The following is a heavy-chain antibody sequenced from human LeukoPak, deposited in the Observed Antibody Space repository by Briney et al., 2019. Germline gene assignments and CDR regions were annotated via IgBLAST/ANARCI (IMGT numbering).Heavy chain of an antibody. CDR3: ALGTGAAATMDV. CDR2: INPNSGGT. J-gene: IGHJ6*02. D-gene: IGHD6-13*01. CDR1: GYTFTGYY. Sequence: ASVKVSCKASGYTFTGYYMHWVRQAPGQGLEWMGWINPNSGGTNYAQKFQGWVTMTRDTSISTAYMELSRLRSDDTAVYYCALGTGAAATMDVWGQGTTVTVSS. V-gene: IGHV1-2*04.